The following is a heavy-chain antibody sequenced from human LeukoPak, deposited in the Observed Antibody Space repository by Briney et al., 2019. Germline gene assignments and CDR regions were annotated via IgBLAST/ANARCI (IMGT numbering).Heavy chain of an antibody. CDR3: ARGGRSQVWWLPRYYFDY. D-gene: IGHD5-12*01. J-gene: IGHJ4*02. CDR1: GYTFTSYD. Sequence: GASVKVSCKASGYTFTSYDINWVRQATGQGLEWMGWKKPSSGNTGYAQKFQGRVTMTRNTSISTAYMELSSLRSEDTAVYYCARGGRSQVWWLPRYYFDYWGQGTLVTVSS. CDR2: KKPSSGNT. V-gene: IGHV1-8*01.